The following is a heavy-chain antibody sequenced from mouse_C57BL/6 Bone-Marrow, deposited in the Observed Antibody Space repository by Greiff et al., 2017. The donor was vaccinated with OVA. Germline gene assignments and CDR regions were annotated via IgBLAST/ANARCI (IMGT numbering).Heavy chain of an antibody. V-gene: IGHV5-4*03. J-gene: IGHJ4*01. CDR2: ISDGGSYT. CDR1: GFTFSSYA. D-gene: IGHD2-2*01. Sequence: DVKLVESGGGLVKPGGSLKLSCAASGFTFSSYAMSWVRQTPEKRLEWVATISDGGSYTYYPDNVKGRFTISRDNAKNNLYLQMSHLKSEDTAMYYCARYGYDSAMDYWGQGTSVTVSS. CDR3: ARYGYDSAMDY.